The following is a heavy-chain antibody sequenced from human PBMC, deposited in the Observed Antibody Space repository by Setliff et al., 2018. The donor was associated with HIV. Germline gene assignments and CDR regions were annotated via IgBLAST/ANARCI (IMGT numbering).Heavy chain of an antibody. D-gene: IGHD2-8*01. J-gene: IGHJ6*02. Sequence: GESLKISCKGSGYMFSSYWIGWVRQMPGKGLEWMGINNPGDSDVKYSPSFQSQVTVSADKSISTAYVQWSSREASDTAMYYCASPGYCTSPDCMNVYNFWGHVTTVTVSS. CDR3: ASPGYCTSPDCMNVYNF. CDR2: NNPGDSDV. V-gene: IGHV5-51*01. CDR1: GYMFSSYW.